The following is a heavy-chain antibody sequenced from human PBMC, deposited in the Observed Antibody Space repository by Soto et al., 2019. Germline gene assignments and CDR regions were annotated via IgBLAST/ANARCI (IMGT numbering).Heavy chain of an antibody. D-gene: IGHD2-2*01. CDR1: GFTFSSYA. CDR3: AKGVVVVPAPTYFDY. V-gene: IGHV3-23*01. CDR2: ISGSGGST. J-gene: IGHJ4*02. Sequence: GGSLRLSCAASGFTFSSYAMSWVRQAPGKGLEWVSAISGSGGSTYYADSVKGRFTISRDNSKNTLYLQMNSLRAEDTAVYYCAKGVVVVPAPTYFDYWGQGTLVTVSS.